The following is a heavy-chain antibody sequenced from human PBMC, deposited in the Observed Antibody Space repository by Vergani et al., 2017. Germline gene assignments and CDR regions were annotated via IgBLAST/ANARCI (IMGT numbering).Heavy chain of an antibody. CDR2: MNPNSGNT. J-gene: IGHJ4*02. D-gene: IGHD3-22*01. CDR1: GYTFTSYD. CDR3: ARDGYDYMGKGLDY. V-gene: IGHV1-8*01. Sequence: QVQLVQSGAEVKKPGASVKVSCKASGYTFTSYDINWVRQATGEGLEWMGWMNPNSGNTGYAQKFQGRVTMTRNTSISTAYMELSSLRSEDTAVYYCARDGYDYMGKGLDYWGQGTLVTVSS.